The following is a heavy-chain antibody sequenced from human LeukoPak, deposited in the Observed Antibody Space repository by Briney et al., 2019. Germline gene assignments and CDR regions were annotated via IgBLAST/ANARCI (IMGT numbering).Heavy chain of an antibody. CDR3: ARDLAVAGTLDGMDV. D-gene: IGHD6-19*01. CDR1: GGTFSSYA. Sequence: PAASVKVSCKASGGTFSSYAISWVRQAPGRGLEWMGRIIPIFGIANYAQKFQGRVTITADKSTSTAYMELSSLRSEDTAVYYCARDLAVAGTLDGMDVWGQGTTVTVSS. CDR2: IIPIFGIA. J-gene: IGHJ6*02. V-gene: IGHV1-69*04.